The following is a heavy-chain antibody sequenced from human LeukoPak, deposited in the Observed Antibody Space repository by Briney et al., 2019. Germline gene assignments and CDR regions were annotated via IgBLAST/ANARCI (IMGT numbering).Heavy chain of an antibody. D-gene: IGHD6-13*01. Sequence: ASVKISCKASGYTFTSYDINWVRQATGQGLEWMGWMNPNSGNTGYAQKFQGRVTMTRNTSISTAYMELSSLRSEDTAVYYCARQKAVAGNGWFDPWGQGTLVTVSS. CDR1: GYTFTSYD. J-gene: IGHJ5*02. V-gene: IGHV1-8*01. CDR3: ARQKAVAGNGWFDP. CDR2: MNPNSGNT.